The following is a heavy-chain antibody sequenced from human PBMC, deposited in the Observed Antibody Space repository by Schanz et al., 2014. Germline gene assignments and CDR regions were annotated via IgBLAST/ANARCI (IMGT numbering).Heavy chain of an antibody. CDR2: IYSGIGA. CDR3: ARANYRRKINFDY. CDR1: GFTVSSNH. J-gene: IGHJ4*02. V-gene: IGHV3-66*01. D-gene: IGHD3-10*01. Sequence: EGQLAESGGGLVQPGGSLRLSCAVSGFTVSSNHMSWVRQAPGKGLEWVSVIYSGIGAYYADSVKGRFTVSRDNSKNTVYLQMNRLRAEDTAVYYCARANYRRKINFDYWGRGTLVTVSS.